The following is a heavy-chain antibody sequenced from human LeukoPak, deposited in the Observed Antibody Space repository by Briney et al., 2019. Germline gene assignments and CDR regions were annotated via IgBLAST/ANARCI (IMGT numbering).Heavy chain of an antibody. CDR3: TRGDYYDSSGYYFLFDH. CDR2: IRSKAYGGTT. V-gene: IGHV3-49*04. CDR1: GFIFGDYA. D-gene: IGHD3-22*01. J-gene: IGHJ4*02. Sequence: PGGSLRLSCTASGFIFGDYAMSWVRQAPGKGLEWVGFIRSKAYGGTTGYAASVKGRFTISRDDSKSIAYLQMNSLKTEDTAVYYCTRGDYYDSSGYYFLFDHWGQGTLVTVSS.